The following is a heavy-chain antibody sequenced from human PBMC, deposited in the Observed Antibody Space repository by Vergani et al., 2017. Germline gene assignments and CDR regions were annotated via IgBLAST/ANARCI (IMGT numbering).Heavy chain of an antibody. V-gene: IGHV1-18*04. D-gene: IGHD2-2*01. CDR3: ARDPDIVVVXAAPYYYYYYGMYV. Sequence: QVQLVQSGAEVKKPGASMKVSCKASGYTFTSYGISWVRQAPGQGLEWMGWISAYNGNTNYAQKLQGRVTMTTDTSTSTAYMELRSLRSDDTAGYYCARDPDIVVVXAAPYYYYYYGMYVWGQGTTVTVSS. CDR1: GYTFTSYG. J-gene: IGHJ6*02. CDR2: ISAYNGNT.